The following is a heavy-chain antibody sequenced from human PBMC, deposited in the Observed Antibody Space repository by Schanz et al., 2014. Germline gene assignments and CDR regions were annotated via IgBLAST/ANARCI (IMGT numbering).Heavy chain of an antibody. V-gene: IGHV1-18*04. Sequence: QVQLVQSGAEVKKPGASVKVSCKASGYTFTNFYIHWVRQAPGQGLEWVGWITAYNGDTNYALKLQGRVTMTTDTSTGTAYMELRSLRSDDTALYYCTRGGYSYALSAFDIWGQGTMVTVSS. CDR1: GYTFTNFY. D-gene: IGHD5-18*01. CDR2: ITAYNGDT. J-gene: IGHJ3*02. CDR3: TRGGYSYALSAFDI.